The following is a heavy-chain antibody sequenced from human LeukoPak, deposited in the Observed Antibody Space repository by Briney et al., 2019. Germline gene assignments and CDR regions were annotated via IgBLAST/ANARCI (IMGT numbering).Heavy chain of an antibody. CDR1: GITFSSYP. V-gene: IGHV3-23*01. Sequence: PGGSLRLSCTASGITFSSYPMTWVRQAPGKGLEWVSTITTEGVGTYYADSVKGRFAISRDNARSTLYLQMNSLRAEDTALYYCATRLGGEYWGQGTLVTASS. D-gene: IGHD3-9*01. CDR2: ITTEGVGT. CDR3: ATRLGGEY. J-gene: IGHJ4*02.